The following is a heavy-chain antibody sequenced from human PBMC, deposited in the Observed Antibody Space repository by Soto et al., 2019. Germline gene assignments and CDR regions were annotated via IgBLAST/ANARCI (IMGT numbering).Heavy chain of an antibody. CDR2: IYYSGST. Sequence: PEETLSLTCTVSGGSISSYYWSWIRQPPGKGLEWIGYIYYSGSTNYNPSLKSRVTISVDTSKNQFSLKVSSVTAADTAVYYCARRYGGNFDYWGQGTLVTVSS. CDR3: ARRYGGNFDY. D-gene: IGHD1-26*01. CDR1: GGSISSYY. V-gene: IGHV4-59*01. J-gene: IGHJ4*02.